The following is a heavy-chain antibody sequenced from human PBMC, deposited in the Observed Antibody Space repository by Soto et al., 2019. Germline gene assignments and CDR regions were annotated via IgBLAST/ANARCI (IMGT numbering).Heavy chain of an antibody. J-gene: IGHJ3*01. CDR2: IYHSVST. CDR1: GGTISRSAW. D-gene: IGHD3-22*01. Sequence: WETLSLTCAASGGTISRSAWCGAVHESPRKGLEWIGVIYHSVSTNYNASVKSRISISVDKSRNQFSLQSKSVTAEDTAVYYCARSLTHNYKSSARFNHGFDVWGQGTMVTVSS. V-gene: IGHV4-4*02. CDR3: ARSLTHNYKSSARFNHGFDV.